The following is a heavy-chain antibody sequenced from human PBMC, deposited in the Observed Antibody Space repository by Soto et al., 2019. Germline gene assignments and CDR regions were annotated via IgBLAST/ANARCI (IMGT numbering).Heavy chain of an antibody. V-gene: IGHV4-34*01. CDR2: INHSGST. CDR3: ARRPTTMVRGVILYYYGMDV. CDR1: VGSFSGYY. J-gene: IGHJ6*02. Sequence: SEKLALTCAVYVGSFSGYYWSWIRQPPGKGLEWIGEINHSGSTNYNPSLKSRVTISVDTSKNQFSLKLSSVTAADTAVYYCARRPTTMVRGVILYYYGMDVWGQGTTATVS. D-gene: IGHD3-10*01.